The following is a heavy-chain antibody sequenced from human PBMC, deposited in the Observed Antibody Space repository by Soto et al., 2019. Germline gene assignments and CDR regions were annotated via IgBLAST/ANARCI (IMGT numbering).Heavy chain of an antibody. CDR3: ARARTRIAVALPDGRDV. CDR2: ISSSSSYI. V-gene: IGHV3-21*01. D-gene: IGHD6-19*01. J-gene: IGHJ6*02. CDR1: GFTFSSYS. Sequence: GGSLRLSCAASGFTFSSYSMNWVRQAPGKGMEWVSSISSSSSYIYYADSVKGRFTISRDNAKSSLYLQMNSLRAEDTAVYYCARARTRIAVALPDGRDVWGQGTTVTVSS.